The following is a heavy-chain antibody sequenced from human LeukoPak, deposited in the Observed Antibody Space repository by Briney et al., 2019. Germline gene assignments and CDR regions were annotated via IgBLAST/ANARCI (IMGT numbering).Heavy chain of an antibody. CDR2: INPNSGGT. D-gene: IGHD1-26*01. J-gene: IGHJ4*02. CDR1: GYTFTGYY. V-gene: IGHV1-2*06. Sequence: ASVEVSCKASGYTFTGYYMHWVRQAPGQGLEWMGRINPNSGGTNYARKFQGRVTMTRDTSISTAYMELSRLRSDDTAVYYCARDLSYYFDYWGQGTLVTVSS. CDR3: ARDLSYYFDY.